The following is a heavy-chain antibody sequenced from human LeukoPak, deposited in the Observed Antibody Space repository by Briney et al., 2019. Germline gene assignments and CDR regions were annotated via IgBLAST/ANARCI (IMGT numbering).Heavy chain of an antibody. CDR2: ISSSSSYI. D-gene: IGHD3-16*02. CDR1: GFTFSSYS. Sequence: PGGSLRLSCAASGFTFSSYSMNWVRQAPGKGLEWVSSISSSSSYIYYADSVKGRFTISRDNAKNSLYLQMNSLRAEDTAVYYCARASRELSAPYYYYGMDVRGQGTTVTVSS. CDR3: ARASRELSAPYYYYGMDV. J-gene: IGHJ6*02. V-gene: IGHV3-21*01.